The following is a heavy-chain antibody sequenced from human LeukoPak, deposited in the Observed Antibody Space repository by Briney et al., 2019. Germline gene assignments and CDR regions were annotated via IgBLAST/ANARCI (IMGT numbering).Heavy chain of an antibody. CDR1: GVSISNYY. J-gene: IGHJ4*02. Sequence: PSETLSLTCTVSGVSISNYYWSWLRQAPGKELEWIGHIHYTGSTYYNPSLQSRVTISVDTSKNQFSLKVTSVTAADTAVYYCARISGAYGGLTDYWGQGTLVTVSS. CDR3: ARISGAYGGLTDY. CDR2: IHYTGST. D-gene: IGHD2-15*01. V-gene: IGHV4-59*01.